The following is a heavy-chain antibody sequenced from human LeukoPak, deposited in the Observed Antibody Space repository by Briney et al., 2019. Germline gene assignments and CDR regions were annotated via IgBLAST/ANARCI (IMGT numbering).Heavy chain of an antibody. V-gene: IGHV4-30-4*07. D-gene: IGHD3-10*01. CDR1: GDSISSGGYS. Sequence: SETLSLTCAVSGDSISSGGYSWSWIRQTPGKGLEWIAYIHDSGSTYNNPSLKSRLSISIDTSKNQFSLKLSSVTAADTAVYYCAREDYYGSGSYYYNWFDPWGQGTLVTVSS. CDR3: AREDYYGSGSYYYNWFDP. J-gene: IGHJ5*02. CDR2: IHDSGST.